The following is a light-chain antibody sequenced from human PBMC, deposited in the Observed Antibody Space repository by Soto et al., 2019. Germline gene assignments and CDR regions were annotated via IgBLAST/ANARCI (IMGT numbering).Light chain of an antibody. V-gene: IGKV3-20*01. J-gene: IGKJ1*01. Sequence: IVLTQSPATLSLSPGERATLSCRASQSVSSSYLAWYQQKLGQAPRLLIFGASSRATGIPDRFRGSGSGTDFTLTISRLEPEDFAVYYCQQYGSSPRTFGQGTKVDIK. CDR1: QSVSSSY. CDR2: GAS. CDR3: QQYGSSPRT.